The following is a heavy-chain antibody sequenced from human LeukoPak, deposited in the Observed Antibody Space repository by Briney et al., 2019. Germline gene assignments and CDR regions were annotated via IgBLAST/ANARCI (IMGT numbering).Heavy chain of an antibody. J-gene: IGHJ4*02. CDR1: GYTFTGYY. V-gene: IGHV1-2*02. Sequence: ASVKVTCKASGYTFTGYYIHWVRQAPGQGLEWMGYINPNSGGTSYAQKFQGRVTMTRDTSISTVYMELSRLISDDTAVFYCARDRDLAVNGSLYYFDSWCQGTLVTVSS. CDR2: INPNSGGT. CDR3: ARDRDLAVNGSLYYFDS. D-gene: IGHD2-8*01.